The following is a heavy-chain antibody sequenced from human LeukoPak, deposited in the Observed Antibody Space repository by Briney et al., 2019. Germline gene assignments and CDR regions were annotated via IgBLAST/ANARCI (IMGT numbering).Heavy chain of an antibody. J-gene: IGHJ4*02. V-gene: IGHV3-23*01. Sequence: GGSLRLSCAASGFTFSSYAMSWVRQAPGKGLEWVSAISGGGGSTYYADSVKGRFTISRDNSKNTLYLQMNSLRAEDTAVYYCARRQQLVGGYYFDYWGQGTLVTASS. CDR3: ARRQQLVGGYYFDY. CDR1: GFTFSSYA. D-gene: IGHD6-13*01. CDR2: ISGGGGST.